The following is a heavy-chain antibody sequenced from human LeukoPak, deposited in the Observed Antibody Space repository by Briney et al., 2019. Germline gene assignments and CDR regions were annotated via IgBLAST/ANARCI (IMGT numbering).Heavy chain of an antibody. Sequence: ASVKVSCKASGYTFTSYGISWVRQAPGQGLEWMGWISAYNGNTNYAQKLQGRVTMTTDTSTSTAYMELRSLRSDDTAVYYCARPNYDFWSGPSPYYFDYWGQGTLVTVSS. CDR2: ISAYNGNT. D-gene: IGHD3-3*01. J-gene: IGHJ4*02. CDR1: GYTFTSYG. V-gene: IGHV1-18*01. CDR3: ARPNYDFWSGPSPYYFDY.